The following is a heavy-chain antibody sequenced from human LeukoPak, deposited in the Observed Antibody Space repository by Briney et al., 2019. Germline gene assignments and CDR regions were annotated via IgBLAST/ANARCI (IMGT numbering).Heavy chain of an antibody. Sequence: ASVKVSCKASGYTFTGYYMHWVRQAPGQGLEWMGWINPNSGGTNYAQKFQGRVTVTRDTSTSTAYMELSRLRSDDTAVYYCARARIAVAGTIDYWGQGTLVTVSS. D-gene: IGHD6-19*01. CDR1: GYTFTGYY. CDR3: ARARIAVAGTIDY. V-gene: IGHV1-2*02. J-gene: IGHJ4*02. CDR2: INPNSGGT.